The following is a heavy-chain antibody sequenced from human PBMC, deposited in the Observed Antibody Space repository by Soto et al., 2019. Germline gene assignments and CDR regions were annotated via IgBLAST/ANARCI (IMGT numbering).Heavy chain of an antibody. J-gene: IGHJ6*02. CDR1: GFTFSSYG. V-gene: IGHV3-33*01. CDR3: ARDSGDIVVVVAAFGYGMDV. Sequence: QVQLVESGGGVVQPGRSLRLSCAASGFTFSSYGMHWVRQAPGKGLEWVAVIWYDGSNKYYADSVKGRFTISRDNSKNTLYLQMNSLRAEDTAVYYCARDSGDIVVVVAAFGYGMDVWGQGTTVTVSS. CDR2: IWYDGSNK. D-gene: IGHD2-15*01.